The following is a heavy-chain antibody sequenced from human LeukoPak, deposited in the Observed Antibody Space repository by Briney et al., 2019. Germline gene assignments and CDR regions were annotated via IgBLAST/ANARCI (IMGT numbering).Heavy chain of an antibody. Sequence: PGRSLRLSCAASGFTFSSYGMHWVRQAPGKGLEWVSLISWDGGSTYYADSVKGRFTISRDNSKNSLYLQMNSLRAEDTALYYCAKGSNYDLDYWGQGTLVTVSS. D-gene: IGHD1-26*01. CDR3: AKGSNYDLDY. J-gene: IGHJ4*02. V-gene: IGHV3-43D*03. CDR1: GFTFSSYG. CDR2: ISWDGGST.